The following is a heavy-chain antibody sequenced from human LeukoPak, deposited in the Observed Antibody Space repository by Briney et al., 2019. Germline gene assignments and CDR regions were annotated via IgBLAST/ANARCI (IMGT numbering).Heavy chain of an antibody. CDR3: ARQDDQDHGDPNWFDP. CDR1: GGSINTGSYW. D-gene: IGHD4-17*01. CDR2: IFFNGNT. Sequence: SETLSLNCSISGGSINTGSYWWGWVRQTPGKGLEFIGSIFFNGNTFYNPSLKSRVTISVDNFNDQFSLRLTSVTAADTAIYYCARQDDQDHGDPNWFDPWGQGILVTVSS. J-gene: IGHJ5*02. V-gene: IGHV4-39*01.